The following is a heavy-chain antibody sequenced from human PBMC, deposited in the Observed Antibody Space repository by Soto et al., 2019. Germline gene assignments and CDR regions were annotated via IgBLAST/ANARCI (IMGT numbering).Heavy chain of an antibody. D-gene: IGHD1-26*01. Sequence: GESLKISCTGFGYTFTTFWISWVRQMPGKGLEWMGRIDPRDSQTNYSPSFQGHVTVSVDKSISTAYLQWDSLKASDTAMYYCARLFCSTDTCDSWFDPWGQGTLVTVSS. CDR3: ARLFCSTDTCDSWFDP. CDR2: IDPRDSQT. V-gene: IGHV5-10-1*01. J-gene: IGHJ5*02. CDR1: GYTFTTFW.